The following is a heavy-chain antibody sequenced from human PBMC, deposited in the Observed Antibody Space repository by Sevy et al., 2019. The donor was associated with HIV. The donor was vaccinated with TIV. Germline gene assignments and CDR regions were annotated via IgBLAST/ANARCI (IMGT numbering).Heavy chain of an antibody. CDR3: ARETYGDIDY. Sequence: GGSLRLSCAASGFTFSTYWMAWVRQAPGKGPEWVANINEDGIDTYYVDSVKGRFTSSRDNAKKSLYLQMNSLRAEDTAVYYCARETYGDIDYWGQGTLVTVSS. CDR2: INEDGIDT. J-gene: IGHJ4*02. CDR1: GFTFSTYW. D-gene: IGHD4-17*01. V-gene: IGHV3-7*01.